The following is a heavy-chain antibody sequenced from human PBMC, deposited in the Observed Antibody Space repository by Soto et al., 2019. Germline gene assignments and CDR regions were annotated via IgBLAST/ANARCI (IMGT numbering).Heavy chain of an antibody. CDR3: AKSRSANYFDS. Sequence: GGSLRLSCAVSGFTLTTYSMSWVRLAPGKGLEWVSAISGSGADTYYTDSVEGRFTISRDISKNTLYLQLNSLRAEDTAVYYCAKSRSANYFDSWGQGTLVTVSS. D-gene: IGHD6-13*01. CDR1: GFTLTTYS. CDR2: ISGSGADT. J-gene: IGHJ4*02. V-gene: IGHV3-23*01.